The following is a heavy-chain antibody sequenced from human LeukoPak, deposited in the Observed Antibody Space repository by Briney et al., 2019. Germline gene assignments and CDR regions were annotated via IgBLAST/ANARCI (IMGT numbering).Heavy chain of an antibody. D-gene: IGHD5-12*01. CDR3: ARQTSYGGYGVDY. CDR2: IYPGDSDT. J-gene: IGHJ4*02. CDR1: GYSFTSYW. Sequence: GESLKISCKGSGYSFTSYWIGWVRQMPGKGLEWMGIIYPGDSDTRYSPSFQGQVTISADKSISTAYLQGSSLKASDTAMYYCARQTSYGGYGVDYWGQGTLVTVSS. V-gene: IGHV5-51*01.